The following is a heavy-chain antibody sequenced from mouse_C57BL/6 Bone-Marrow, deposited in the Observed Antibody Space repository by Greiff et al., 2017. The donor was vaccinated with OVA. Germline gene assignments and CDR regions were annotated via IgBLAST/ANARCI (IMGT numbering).Heavy chain of an antibody. D-gene: IGHD1-1*01. CDR2: INPYNGSN. CDR1: GYTFTDYY. CDR3: ARWGTTRYYYAMDY. V-gene: IGHV1-26*01. Sequence: EVQLQQPGPALVKPGASVKISCKASGYTFTDYYMNWVKQSHGKSLEWIGDINPYNGSNSYNQQFKGKATLTVDKSSSTSYMVLRSLTSEDSAVYYCARWGTTRYYYAMDYWGQGTSVTVSS. J-gene: IGHJ4*01.